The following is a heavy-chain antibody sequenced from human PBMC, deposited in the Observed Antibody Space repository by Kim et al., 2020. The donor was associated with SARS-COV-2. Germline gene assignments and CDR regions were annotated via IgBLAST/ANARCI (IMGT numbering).Heavy chain of an antibody. Sequence: SETLSLTCAVSGASITSSDHYWGWIRQPPGKGREWIGSISYSGSTFDNPSLKSLVAISIDPSKNQFSLTLRAGTAADTAVYYCARRDLGLTFDYWGQGTLVPVSS. CDR3: ARRDLGLTFDY. J-gene: IGHJ4*02. D-gene: IGHD3-9*01. CDR1: GASITSSDHY. CDR2: ISYSGST. V-gene: IGHV4-39*01.